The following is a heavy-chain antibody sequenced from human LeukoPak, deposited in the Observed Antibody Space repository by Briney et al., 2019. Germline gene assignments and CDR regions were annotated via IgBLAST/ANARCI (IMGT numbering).Heavy chain of an antibody. CDR3: AKGVRLWFAFYFDY. J-gene: IGHJ4*02. CDR1: GFTLGSYA. V-gene: IGHV3-23*01. CDR2: ISGNGYNT. D-gene: IGHD3-10*01. Sequence: PGGSLRLSCAGSGFTLGSYAMSWVRQAPGKGLEWVSAISGNGYNTYYADSVKGRFTTSSESSGNTLYLQMHNLRAEDTAVYYCAKGVRLWFAFYFDYWGQGTLVTVSS.